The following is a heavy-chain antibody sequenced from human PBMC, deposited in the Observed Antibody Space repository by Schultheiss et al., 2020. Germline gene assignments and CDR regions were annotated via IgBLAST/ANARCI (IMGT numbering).Heavy chain of an antibody. D-gene: IGHD3-3*01. CDR1: GVSVSSGSYY. Sequence: SETLSLTCTVSGVSVSSGSYYWSWIRQPPGKGLEWIGYIYYSGSTNYNSSLKSRVTISVDTSKNQFSLKLSSVTAADTAVYYCARVVTIFGVVIGFDYWGQGTLVTVSS. CDR2: IYYSGST. CDR3: ARVVTIFGVVIGFDY. V-gene: IGHV4-61*01. J-gene: IGHJ4*02.